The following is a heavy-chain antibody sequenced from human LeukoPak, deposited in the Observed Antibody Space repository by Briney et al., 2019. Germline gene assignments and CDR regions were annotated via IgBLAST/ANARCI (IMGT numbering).Heavy chain of an antibody. CDR1: GFRVSVYY. J-gene: IGHJ5*02. Sequence: GGSLRLSCAVSGFRVSVYYMSWVRQAPGKGLEWAGLIRDSGEAFYADFARGRFAISRDESENTLYLQMNSLRVEDTAVYFCARDRAANQDWVEFDPWGQGTPVIVSS. D-gene: IGHD3/OR15-3a*01. CDR2: IRDSGEA. V-gene: IGHV3-66*03. CDR3: ARDRAANQDWVEFDP.